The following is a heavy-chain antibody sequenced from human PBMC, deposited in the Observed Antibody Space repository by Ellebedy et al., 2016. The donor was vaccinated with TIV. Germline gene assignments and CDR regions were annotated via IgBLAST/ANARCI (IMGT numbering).Heavy chain of an antibody. CDR1: GFTFSSYA. CDR3: ARDDPPMVRGVIRYTGVIDY. D-gene: IGHD3-10*01. Sequence: GESLKISCAASGFTFSSYAIHWVRQAPGKGLEWVAVISYDGTDKYYADSVKGRFTISRDNSKNRLYLQMNSLGTDDTAVYYCARDDPPMVRGVIRYTGVIDYWGQGTLVTVSS. CDR2: ISYDGTDK. J-gene: IGHJ4*02. V-gene: IGHV3-30*17.